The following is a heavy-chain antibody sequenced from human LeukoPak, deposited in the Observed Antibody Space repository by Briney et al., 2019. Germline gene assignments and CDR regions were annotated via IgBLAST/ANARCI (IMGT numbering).Heavy chain of an antibody. J-gene: IGHJ4*01. CDR1: GYTLTDYY. D-gene: IGHD3-16*01. Sequence: KPGASVKVSCKASGYTLTDYYLHWVRQAPGQGLKWMGWINPNSGATHYAQSFQARVTMTRDTSIASSYMELTGLESDDTAVYYCARGRRILGGPENAGDFFDFWGQGSLVTVSS. V-gene: IGHV1-2*02. CDR2: INPNSGAT. CDR3: ARGRRILGGPENAGDFFDF.